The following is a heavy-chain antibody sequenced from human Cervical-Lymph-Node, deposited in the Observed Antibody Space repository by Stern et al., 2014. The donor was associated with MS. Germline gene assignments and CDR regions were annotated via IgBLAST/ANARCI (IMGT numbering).Heavy chain of an antibody. CDR3: ARSGHSTSSVGHAYFGMDV. D-gene: IGHD6-6*01. J-gene: IGHJ6*02. CDR1: GYTFTSYY. Sequence: QVQLVQSGAEVKKPGASVKVSCKASGYTFTSYYMHRVRQAPGQGLEWMGIINPSGGSTSYAQKFQGRVTMTRGTSTSTVYMELSSLRSEDTAVYYCARSGHSTSSVGHAYFGMDVWGQGTTVTVSS. V-gene: IGHV1-46*03. CDR2: INPSGGST.